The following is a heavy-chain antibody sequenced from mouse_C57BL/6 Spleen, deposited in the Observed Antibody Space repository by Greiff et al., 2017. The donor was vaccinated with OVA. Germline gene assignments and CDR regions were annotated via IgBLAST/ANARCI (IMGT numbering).Heavy chain of an antibody. J-gene: IGHJ2*01. CDR2: INPGSGGT. CDR3: AIAHYYCSSRLYFDY. Sequence: QVQLQQSGAELVRPGTSVKVSCKASGYAFTNYLIEWVKQRPGQGLEWIGVINPGSGGTNYNEKFKGKATLTADKSSSTAYMQLSSRTSEDSAVYFLAIAHYYCSSRLYFDYWGQGTTLTVSS. V-gene: IGHV1-54*01. D-gene: IGHD1-1*01. CDR1: GYAFTNYL.